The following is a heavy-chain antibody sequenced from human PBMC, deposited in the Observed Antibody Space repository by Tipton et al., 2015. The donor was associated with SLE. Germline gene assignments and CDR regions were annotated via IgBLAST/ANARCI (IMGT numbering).Heavy chain of an antibody. D-gene: IGHD2-21*02. CDR1: GGSISSGGYY. V-gene: IGHV4-31*03. CDR2: IYYSGST. J-gene: IGHJ4*02. CDR3: ARDRRLGRDFASDY. Sequence: TLSLTCTVSGGSISSGGYYWSWIRQHPGKGLEWIGYIYYSGSTYYNLSLKSRVTISVDTSKNQFSLSLRSVTAADTAVYYCARDRRLGRDFASDYWGQGTLVTVSS.